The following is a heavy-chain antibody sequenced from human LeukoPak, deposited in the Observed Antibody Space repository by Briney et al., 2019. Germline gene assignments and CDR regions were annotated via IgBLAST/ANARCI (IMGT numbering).Heavy chain of an antibody. CDR2: ISSSSSTI. J-gene: IGHJ5*02. CDR3: ARGGGWFGELLSWWFDP. V-gene: IGHV3-48*01. CDR1: GFTFSSYS. Sequence: PWGSLSLSCAASGFTFSSYSMSWVRQAPGKGLEWVSYISSSSSTIYYADSVKGRFTISRDNAKNSLYLQMNSLRAEDTAVYYCARGGGWFGELLSWWFDPWGQGTLVTVSS. D-gene: IGHD3-10*01.